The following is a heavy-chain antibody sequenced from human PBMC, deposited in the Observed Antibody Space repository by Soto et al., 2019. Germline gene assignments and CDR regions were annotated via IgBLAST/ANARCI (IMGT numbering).Heavy chain of an antibody. CDR3: ARVPSP. CDR1: GGSISSGGYS. V-gene: IGHV4-30-2*01. J-gene: IGHJ5*02. Sequence: LQLQESGSGLVKPSQTLSLTFAVSGGSISSGGYSWSWIRQPPGKGLEWIGDIYHSGSTYYNPSLKSRVTISVDRSKYHFSLKLSSVTAADTAVYYCARVPSPWGQGTLVTVSS. CDR2: IYHSGST.